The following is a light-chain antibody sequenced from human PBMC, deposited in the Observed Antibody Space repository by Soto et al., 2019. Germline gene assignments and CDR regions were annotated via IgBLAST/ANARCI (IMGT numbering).Light chain of an antibody. CDR3: QQYNNWPFT. J-gene: IGKJ3*01. Sequence: EIVMTQSPATLSVSPGERATLSCRARQNISSNLAWYQQKPGQAPRLLIYGASTRATGIPATFSGSGSGTEFTLTISILQSEDFAVYYCQQYNNWPFTFGPGTKVDIK. CDR2: GAS. V-gene: IGKV3-15*01. CDR1: QNISSN.